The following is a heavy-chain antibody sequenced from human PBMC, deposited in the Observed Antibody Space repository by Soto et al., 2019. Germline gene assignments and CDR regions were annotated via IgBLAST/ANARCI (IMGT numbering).Heavy chain of an antibody. V-gene: IGHV3-30*18. CDR3: AKGIRSWSGYYKYYYGMDV. Sequence: GGSLRLSCAASGFTFSSYGMHWVRQAPGKGLEWVAVISYDGSNKYYADSVKGRFTISRDNSKNTLYLQMNSLRAEDTAVYYCAKGIRSWSGYYKYYYGMDVWGQGTTVTVSS. CDR1: GFTFSSYG. CDR2: ISYDGSNK. J-gene: IGHJ6*02. D-gene: IGHD3-3*01.